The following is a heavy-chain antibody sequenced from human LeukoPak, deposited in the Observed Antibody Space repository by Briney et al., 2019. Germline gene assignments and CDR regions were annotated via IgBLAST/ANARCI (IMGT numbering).Heavy chain of an antibody. D-gene: IGHD7-27*01. V-gene: IGHV4-59*01. CDR2: IYYSGST. CDR3: ARVGPLGTDY. J-gene: IGHJ4*02. CDR1: GGSISSYY. Sequence: SETLSLTCTVSGGSISSYYWSWIRQPPGKGLEWMGYIYYSGSTNYNPSLKSRVTISVDTSTNQFSLTLSPVTAADTAVYYCARVGPLGTDYWGQGTLVTVSS.